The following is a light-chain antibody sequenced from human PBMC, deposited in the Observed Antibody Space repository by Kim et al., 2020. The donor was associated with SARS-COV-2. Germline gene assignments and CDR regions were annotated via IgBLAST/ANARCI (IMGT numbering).Light chain of an antibody. V-gene: IGKV3-20*01. CDR1: QSVSSSY. Sequence: SPGTGATLSCRASQSVSSSYLAWYQQKPGQAPRLLSYGASSRATGIPDRFSGSGSGTDFTLTSSRLEPEDFAVYYCQQYGSSPYTFGQGTKLEI. CDR3: QQYGSSPYT. J-gene: IGKJ2*01. CDR2: GAS.